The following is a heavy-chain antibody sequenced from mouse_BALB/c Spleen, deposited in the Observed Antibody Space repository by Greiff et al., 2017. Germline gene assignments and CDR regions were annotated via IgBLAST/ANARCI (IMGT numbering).Heavy chain of an antibody. J-gene: IGHJ3*01. D-gene: IGHD1-2*01. V-gene: IGHV1S56*01. CDR1: GYTFTSYY. CDR2: IYPGNVNT. CDR3: ARPFYYGYRPWFAY. Sequence: VKLVESGPELVKPGASVRISCKASGYTFTSYYIHWVKQRPGQGLEWIGWIYPGNVNTKYNEKFKGKATLTADKSSSTAYMQLSSLTSEDSAVYFCARPFYYGYRPWFAYWGQGTLVTVSA.